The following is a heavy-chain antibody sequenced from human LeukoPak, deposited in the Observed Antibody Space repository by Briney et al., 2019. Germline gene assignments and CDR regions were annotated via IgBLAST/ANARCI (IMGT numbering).Heavy chain of an antibody. D-gene: IGHD4-17*01. CDR2: IYYSGST. J-gene: IGHJ4*02. Sequence: SETLSLTCTVSGGSVSSGSYYWSWIRQPPGKGLEWIGYIYYSGSTNYNPSLKSRVIISVDTSKNQFSLKLSSVTAADTAVYYCARDRTDGDSDYWGQGTLVTVSS. CDR3: ARDRTDGDSDY. CDR1: GGSVSSGSYY. V-gene: IGHV4-61*01.